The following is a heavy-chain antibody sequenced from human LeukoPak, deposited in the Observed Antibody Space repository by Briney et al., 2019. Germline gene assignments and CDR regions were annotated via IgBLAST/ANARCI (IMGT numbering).Heavy chain of an antibody. J-gene: IGHJ4*02. D-gene: IGHD1-26*01. V-gene: IGHV3-11*04. Sequence: PGGSLRLSCAASGFAFSDYYMSWIRQPPGKGLEWVSYISSSGSTIYYADPVKGRFTISRDNAKNSLYLQMNSLRAEDTAVYYCAREKSSGYVHFWGQGTLVTVSS. CDR2: ISSSGSTI. CDR3: AREKSSGYVHF. CDR1: GFAFSDYY.